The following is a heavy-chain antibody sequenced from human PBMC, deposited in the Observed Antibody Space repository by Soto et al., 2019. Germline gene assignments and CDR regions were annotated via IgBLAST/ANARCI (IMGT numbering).Heavy chain of an antibody. V-gene: IGHV3-48*01. CDR2: ISSSSSTI. Sequence: EVQLVESGGGLVQPGGSLRLSCAASGFTFSSYSMNWVRQAPGKGLEWVSYISSSSSTIYYADSVKGRFTISRDNAKNSLYRQMNSLRAEDTAVYYCARDGNMFRGVMWSWGQGTLVTGSS. CDR3: ARDGNMFRGVMWS. CDR1: GFTFSSYS. D-gene: IGHD3-10*01. J-gene: IGHJ5*02.